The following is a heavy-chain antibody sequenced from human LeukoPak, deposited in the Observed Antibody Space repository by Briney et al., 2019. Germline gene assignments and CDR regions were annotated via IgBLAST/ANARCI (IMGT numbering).Heavy chain of an antibody. Sequence: SETLSLTCIVSGGSMSHFYWSWIRQPAGKGLQWIGRVYTSGSTNYNPSLRSRVSMSADTSKNQFSLTLTFVTAADTAVYYCASEYCSSTSCQSYYYYGMDVWGQGTTVTASS. CDR3: ASEYCSSTSCQSYYYYGMDV. V-gene: IGHV4-4*07. CDR1: GGSMSHFY. D-gene: IGHD2-2*01. J-gene: IGHJ6*02. CDR2: VYTSGST.